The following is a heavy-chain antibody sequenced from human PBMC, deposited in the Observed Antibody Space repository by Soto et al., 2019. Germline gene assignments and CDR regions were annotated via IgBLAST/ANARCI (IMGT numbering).Heavy chain of an antibody. CDR3: ARELGYYYDSSGPGDY. D-gene: IGHD3-16*01. V-gene: IGHV3-74*01. CDR2: IDSGGSDT. Sequence: EVQLVESGGHLVQPGGSLRLSCAASGFTFSSYWMHWVRQGPGKGLVWVSRIDSGGSDTSYADSVQGLFTISRDNAKNXLYLQMNSLRPEDTAVYYCARELGYYYDSSGPGDYWGQGTLVTVSS. CDR1: GFTFSSYW. J-gene: IGHJ4*02.